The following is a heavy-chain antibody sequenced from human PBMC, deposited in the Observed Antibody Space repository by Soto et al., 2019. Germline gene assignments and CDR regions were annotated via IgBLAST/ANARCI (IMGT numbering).Heavy chain of an antibody. Sequence: QVQLVASGGGVVQPGTSLRLSCEASGFTFSDHAMHWVRQAPGEGLEWVAVVWFDGGNKFYTDSVKGRFTISRDNSKNTLFLQMNSLRVVDTAVYYCARAPAGDYTLYHYYTMDVWGQGTPVTVSS. J-gene: IGHJ6*02. CDR2: VWFDGGNK. CDR1: GFTFSDHA. V-gene: IGHV3-33*01. CDR3: ARAPAGDYTLYHYYTMDV. D-gene: IGHD4-17*01.